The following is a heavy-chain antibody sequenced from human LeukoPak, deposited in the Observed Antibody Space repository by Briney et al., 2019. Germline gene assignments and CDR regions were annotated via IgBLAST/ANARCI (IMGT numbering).Heavy chain of an antibody. V-gene: IGHV5-51*01. J-gene: IGHJ4*02. CDR1: GYSFATYC. CDR3: ARPPSRGYSSSFEY. CDR2: IYPDESNI. D-gene: IGHD2-2*03. Sequence: GESLKISCKGSGYSFATYCIAWVRQMPGKGLEWMGIIYPDESNIRYSPSFQGQVTISADESISTAYLQWSSLKASDTAMYYCARPPSRGYSSSFEYWGQGTLVTVSS.